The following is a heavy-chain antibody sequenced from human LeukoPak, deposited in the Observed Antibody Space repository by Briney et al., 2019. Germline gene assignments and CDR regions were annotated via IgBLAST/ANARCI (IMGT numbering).Heavy chain of an antibody. Sequence: PGGSLRLSCAASGFSFSSYWMHWVCQAPGKGLVWVSRIKSDGKTNYADSVKGRFTISRDNAKNTVSLQMNSLRAEDTGVYYCARAPSEIGGYYPEYFRHWGQGTLVTVSS. D-gene: IGHD3-22*01. V-gene: IGHV3-74*01. CDR3: ARAPSEIGGYYPEYFRH. J-gene: IGHJ1*01. CDR2: IKSDGKT. CDR1: GFSFSSYW.